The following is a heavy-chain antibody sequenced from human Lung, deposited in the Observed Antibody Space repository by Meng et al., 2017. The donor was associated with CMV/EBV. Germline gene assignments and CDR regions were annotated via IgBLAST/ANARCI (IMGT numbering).Heavy chain of an antibody. D-gene: IGHD5-18*01. CDR3: ARGRIQLWLEKNYYYGMDV. Sequence: SVXVSXXASGYTFTGYYMHWVRQAPGQGLEWMGWINPNSGGTNYAQKFQGRVTMTRDTSISTAYMELSRLRSDDTAVYYCARGRIQLWLEKNYYYGMDVWGQGXTATAS. CDR1: GYTFTGYY. V-gene: IGHV1-2*02. CDR2: INPNSGGT. J-gene: IGHJ6*02.